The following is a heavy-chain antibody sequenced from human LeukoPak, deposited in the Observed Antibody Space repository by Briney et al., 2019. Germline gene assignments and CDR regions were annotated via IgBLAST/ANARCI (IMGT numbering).Heavy chain of an antibody. J-gene: IGHJ4*02. D-gene: IGHD3-22*01. CDR1: GYTLTELS. CDR2: FDPEDGET. V-gene: IGHV1-24*01. Sequence: ASVKVSCKVSGYTLTELSMHWVRQAPGKGLEWMGGFDPEDGETIYAQKFQGRVTMTEDTSTDTAYMELSSLRSEDTAVYYCATDLDSSGYYTFDYWGQGTLVTVSS. CDR3: ATDLDSSGYYTFDY.